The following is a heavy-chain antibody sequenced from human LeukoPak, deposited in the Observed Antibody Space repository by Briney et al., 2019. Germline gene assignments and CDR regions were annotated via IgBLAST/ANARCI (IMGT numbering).Heavy chain of an antibody. V-gene: IGHV4-59*07. Sequence: ADPLSLICTVSCGPISCYFWIWLRPPPGKGREGIGYNYYCESQHYHPSLKTRVTISVHTHKTQFPLTLSSVAAAYTPVYYCARVWCSSTSCYPVVYYFVYWGQRNLVTVSS. CDR2: NYYCESQ. CDR1: CGPISCYF. D-gene: IGHD2-2*01. J-gene: IGHJ4*02. CDR3: ARVWCSSTSCYPVVYYFVY.